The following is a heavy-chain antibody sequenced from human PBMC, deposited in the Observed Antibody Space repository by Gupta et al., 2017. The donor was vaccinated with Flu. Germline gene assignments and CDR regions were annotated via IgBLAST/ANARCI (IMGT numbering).Heavy chain of an antibody. CDR2: IKQDGSEK. J-gene: IGHJ4*02. CDR3: ARETFMQQGVFDY. V-gene: IGHV3-7*04. D-gene: IGHD6-13*01. CDR1: GVTFSSYW. Sequence: EVQLVESGGGLVQTGGSVRLSCAASGVTFSSYWMSWVRQAPGKGQEWVANIKQDGSEKYYVDSVKGRFTISRDNAKNSLYLQMNSLRAEDTVVYYCARETFMQQGVFDYWGQGTLVTVSS.